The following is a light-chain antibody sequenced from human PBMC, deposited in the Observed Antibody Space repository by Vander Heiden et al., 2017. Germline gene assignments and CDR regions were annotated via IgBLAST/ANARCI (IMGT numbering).Light chain of an antibody. CDR2: DAS. CDR1: QSISSY. Sequence: DIQLTPSPSSLSASVGDRVTITCRASQSISSYLNWYQQKPGKAPKLLIYDASSLQRGVPSRFSGSGSGTDFTLTISSLQPEDFATYYCQQNDNTPVTFGGGTKVEIK. J-gene: IGKJ4*02. V-gene: IGKV1-39*01. CDR3: QQNDNTPVT.